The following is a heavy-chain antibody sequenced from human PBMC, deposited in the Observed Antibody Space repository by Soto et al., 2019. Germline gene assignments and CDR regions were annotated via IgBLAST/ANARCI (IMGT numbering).Heavy chain of an antibody. CDR3: ARSGYCTNGVCYIGIDY. D-gene: IGHD2-8*01. Sequence: ASVKISCKASGYTFTGYYXHWVRQAPGQGLEWMGWINPNSGGTNYAQKFQGWVTMTRDTSISTAYMELSRLRSDDTAVYYCARSGYCTNGVCYIGIDYWGQGTLVTVSS. CDR2: INPNSGGT. V-gene: IGHV1-2*04. CDR1: GYTFTGYY. J-gene: IGHJ4*02.